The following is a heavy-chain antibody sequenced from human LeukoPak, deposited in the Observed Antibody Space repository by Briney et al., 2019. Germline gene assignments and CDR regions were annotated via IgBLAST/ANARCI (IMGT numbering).Heavy chain of an antibody. J-gene: IGHJ4*02. CDR3: AREGSGEDLDY. V-gene: IGHV3-21*01. CDR2: ISRGSSYI. Sequence: PGGSLRLSCAASGFSFSSHRMNWVRQAPGEGLEWVSSISRGSSYIYYADSVKGRFTISRDNARNSLYLQMNSLRAEDTAVYYCAREGSGEDLDYWGQGTLVTVSS. D-gene: IGHD1-26*01. CDR1: GFSFSSHR.